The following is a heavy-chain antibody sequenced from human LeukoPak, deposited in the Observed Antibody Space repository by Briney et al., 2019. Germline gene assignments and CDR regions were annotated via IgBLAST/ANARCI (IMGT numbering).Heavy chain of an antibody. Sequence: GGSLRLSCAASGFTFSSYGMHWVRQAPGKGLEWVAFIRYDGSNKYYADSVKGRFTISRDNSKNTLYLQMNSLRAEDTAVYYCAILDEYYFDYWGQGTLATVSS. CDR1: GFTFSSYG. V-gene: IGHV3-30*02. J-gene: IGHJ4*02. CDR3: AILDEYYFDY. CDR2: IRYDGSNK.